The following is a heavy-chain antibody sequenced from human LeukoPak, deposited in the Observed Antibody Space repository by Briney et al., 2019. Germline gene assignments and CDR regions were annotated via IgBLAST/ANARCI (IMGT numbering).Heavy chain of an antibody. D-gene: IGHD2-2*02. V-gene: IGHV3-23*01. CDR3: AKEIGYCSSTSCYTPIDY. CDR2: ISGSGGST. CDR1: GFTFSSYA. J-gene: IGHJ4*02. Sequence: GGSLRLSCAASGFTFSSYAMSWVRQALGKGLEWVSAISGSGGSTYYADSVKGRFTISRDNSKNTLCLQMNSLRAEDTAVYYCAKEIGYCSSTSCYTPIDYWGQGTLVTVSS.